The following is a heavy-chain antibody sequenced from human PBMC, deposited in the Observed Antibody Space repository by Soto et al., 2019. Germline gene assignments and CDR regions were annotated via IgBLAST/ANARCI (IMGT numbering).Heavy chain of an antibody. J-gene: IGHJ4*02. D-gene: IGHD1-26*01. Sequence: GGSLRLSCAASGFTFSSYAMSWVRQAPGKGLEWVSVISGDGGSTYYADSVKGRFTISRDNSKNTLYLQMNSLRAEDTAVYYCANLRVGATLVFDYWGQGTLVTVSS. V-gene: IGHV3-23*01. CDR1: GFTFSSYA. CDR3: ANLRVGATLVFDY. CDR2: ISGDGGST.